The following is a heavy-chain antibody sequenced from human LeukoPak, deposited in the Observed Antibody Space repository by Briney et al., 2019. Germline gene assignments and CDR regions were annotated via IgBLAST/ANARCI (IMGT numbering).Heavy chain of an antibody. CDR2: IWYDGSNK. CDR3: ARAYYDILPGYYPLPLGFDY. J-gene: IGHJ4*02. V-gene: IGHV3-33*01. CDR1: GFTFSSYG. Sequence: GRSLRLSCAASGFTFSSYGMHWVRQAPGKGLEWVAVIWYDGSNKYNADSVKGRFTISRDNSKNTLYLQMNSLRAEDTAVYYCARAYYDILPGYYPLPLGFDYWGQGTLVTVSS. D-gene: IGHD3-9*01.